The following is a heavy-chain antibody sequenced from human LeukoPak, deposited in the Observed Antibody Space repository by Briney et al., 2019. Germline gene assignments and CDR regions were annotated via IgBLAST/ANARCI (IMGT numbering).Heavy chain of an antibody. CDR3: ARDLLLQVDTAMAPGDY. D-gene: IGHD5-18*01. J-gene: IGHJ4*02. V-gene: IGHV3-48*03. Sequence: PGGSLRLSCAASGFTFSSYEMNWVRQAPGKGLEWVSYISSSGSTIYYADSVKGRFTISRDNAKNSLYLQMNSLRAEDTAVYYCARDLLLQVDTAMAPGDYWGQGTLVTVSS. CDR2: ISSSGSTI. CDR1: GFTFSSYE.